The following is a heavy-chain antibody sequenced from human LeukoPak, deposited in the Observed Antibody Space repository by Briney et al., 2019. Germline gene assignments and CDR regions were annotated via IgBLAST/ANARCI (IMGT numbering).Heavy chain of an antibody. Sequence: GASVKVSCKASGYTFTGYYMHWVRQAPGQGLEWMGWISAYNGNTNYAQKFQGRVTMTTDTSTSTAYMELRSLRSDDTAVYYCARDPASGNYRFDYWGQGFLVTVSS. J-gene: IGHJ4*02. CDR2: ISAYNGNT. CDR1: GYTFTGYY. V-gene: IGHV1-18*04. D-gene: IGHD3-10*01. CDR3: ARDPASGNYRFDY.